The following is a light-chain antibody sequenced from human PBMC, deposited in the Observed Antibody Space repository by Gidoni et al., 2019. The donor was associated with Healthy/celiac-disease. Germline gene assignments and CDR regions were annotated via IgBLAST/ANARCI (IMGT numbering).Light chain of an antibody. CDR3: QQRSNWPPYT. J-gene: IGKJ2*01. Sequence: EIVLTQSPATLSLSPGERATLSCRASQSVSSYLAWYQQKPGQAPRLLIYDASNRATGIPARFSCSGSGTDCTLTISSLEPEDFAVYYCQQRSNWPPYTFGQGTKLEIK. CDR2: DAS. CDR1: QSVSSY. V-gene: IGKV3-11*01.